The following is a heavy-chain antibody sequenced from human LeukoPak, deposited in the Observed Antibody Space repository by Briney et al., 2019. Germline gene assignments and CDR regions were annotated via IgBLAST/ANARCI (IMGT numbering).Heavy chain of an antibody. D-gene: IGHD1-7*01. V-gene: IGHV3-23*01. CDR2: ISGSGGST. J-gene: IGHJ4*02. CDR3: ARTRTADFDY. CDR1: GFTFSSYA. Sequence: PGGSLRLSCAASGFTFSSYAMSWVRQAPGKGLEWVSVISGSGGSTYYADSVKGRFTISRDNSKNTLYLQMNSLRAEDTAVYYCARTRTADFDYWGQGTLVTVSS.